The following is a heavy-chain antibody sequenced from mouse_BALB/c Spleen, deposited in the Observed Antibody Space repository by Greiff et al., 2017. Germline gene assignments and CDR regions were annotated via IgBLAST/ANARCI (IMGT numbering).Heavy chain of an antibody. D-gene: IGHD2-4*01. CDR1: GFNFKDYY. Sequence: EVQLQQSGAELVRSGASVKLSCTASGFNFKDYYMHWVKQRPEQGLEWIGWIDPENGDTEYAPKFQGKATMTADTSSNTAYLQLSSLTSEDTAVYYCKGYDYVYYFDYWGQGTTLTVSS. J-gene: IGHJ2*01. CDR3: KGYDYVYYFDY. CDR2: IDPENGDT. V-gene: IGHV14-4*02.